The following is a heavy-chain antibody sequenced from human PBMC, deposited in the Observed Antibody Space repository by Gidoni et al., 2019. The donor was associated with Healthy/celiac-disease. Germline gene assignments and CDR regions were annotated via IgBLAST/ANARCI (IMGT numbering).Heavy chain of an antibody. V-gene: IGHV3-23*01. J-gene: IGHJ4*02. CDR1: GFTFSSYA. Sequence: EVQLLESGGGLVQPGGSLRLSCAASGFTFSSYAMSWVRQAPGKGLEWVSAISGSGGSTYYADSVKGRFTISRDNSKNTLYLQMNSLRAEDTAVYYCAKDQSPRRGGITMIVVVTPFDYWGQGTLVTVSS. CDR3: AKDQSPRRGGITMIVVVTPFDY. D-gene: IGHD3-22*01. CDR2: ISGSGGST.